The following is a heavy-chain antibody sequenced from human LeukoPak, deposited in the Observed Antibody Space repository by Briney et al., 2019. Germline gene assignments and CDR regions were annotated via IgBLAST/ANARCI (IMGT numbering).Heavy chain of an antibody. CDR2: IYYSGST. V-gene: IGHV4-39*01. Sequence: SETLSLTCTVSGGSISSSSYYWGWIRQPPGKGLEWIGSIYYSGSTYYNPSLKSRVTISVDTSKNQFSLKLSSVTAADTAVYYCAGTTTYYVFGSVYYPAQYFFDYGGREPLAPVPS. CDR3: AGTTTYYVFGSVYYPAQYFFDY. J-gene: IGHJ4*02. CDR1: GGSISSSSYY. D-gene: IGHD3-3*01.